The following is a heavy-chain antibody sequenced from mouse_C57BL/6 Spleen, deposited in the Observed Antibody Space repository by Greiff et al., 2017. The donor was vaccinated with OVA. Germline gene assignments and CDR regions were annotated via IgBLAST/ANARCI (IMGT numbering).Heavy chain of an antibody. CDR1: GYTFTSYW. CDR2: IHPNSGST. Sequence: QVQLKQPGAELVKPGASVKLSCKASGYTFTSYWMHWVKQRPGQGLEWIGMIHPNSGSTNYNEKFKSKATLTVDKSSSTAYMQLSSLTSEDSAVYYCARGGAYAPPFDYWGQGTTLSVSS. CDR3: ARGGAYAPPFDY. J-gene: IGHJ2*01. V-gene: IGHV1-64*01. D-gene: IGHD1-1*01.